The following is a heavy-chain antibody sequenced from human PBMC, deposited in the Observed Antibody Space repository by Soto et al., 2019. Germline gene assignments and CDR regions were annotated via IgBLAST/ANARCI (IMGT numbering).Heavy chain of an antibody. CDR2: IYYSGST. J-gene: IGHJ6*02. Sequence: PSETLSLTXTVSGGSISSGGYYWSWIRQHPGKGLEWIGYIYYSGSTYYNPSLKSRVTISVDTSKNQFSLKLSSVTAADTAVYYCARDHPRNYYYYGMDVWGQGTTVTVSS. V-gene: IGHV4-31*02. CDR3: ARDHPRNYYYYGMDV. CDR1: GGSISSGGYY.